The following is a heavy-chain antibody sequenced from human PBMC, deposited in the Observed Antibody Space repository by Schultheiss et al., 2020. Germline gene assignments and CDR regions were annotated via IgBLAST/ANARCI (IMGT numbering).Heavy chain of an antibody. CDR3: ARKEWEATGRAFDI. J-gene: IGHJ3*02. V-gene: IGHV4-4*02. Sequence: GSLRLSCAASGFSFSSYAMSWVRQAPGKGLEWIGEIYHSGSTNNNPSLKSRVTISVDKPKNQFSLKLSSVTAADTAVYYCARKEWEATGRAFDIWGQGTMVTVSS. CDR2: IYHSGST. D-gene: IGHD1-26*01. CDR1: GFSFSSYA.